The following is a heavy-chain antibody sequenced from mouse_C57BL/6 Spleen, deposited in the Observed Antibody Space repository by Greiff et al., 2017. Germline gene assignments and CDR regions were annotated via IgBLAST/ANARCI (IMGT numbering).Heavy chain of an antibody. D-gene: IGHD1-1*01. CDR1: GYSITSGYY. CDR2: ISYDGSN. Sequence: EVQLVESGPGLVKPSQSLSLTCSVTGYSITSGYYWNWIRQFPGNKLEWMGYISYDGSNNYNPSLKNRISITRDTSKNQFFLKLNSVTTEDTATYYCARGGGYYYGSSPFDYWGQGTTLTVSS. CDR3: ARGGGYYYGSSPFDY. J-gene: IGHJ2*01. V-gene: IGHV3-6*01.